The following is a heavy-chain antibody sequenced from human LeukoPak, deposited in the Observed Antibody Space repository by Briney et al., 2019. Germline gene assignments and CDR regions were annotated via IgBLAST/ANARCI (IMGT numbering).Heavy chain of an antibody. D-gene: IGHD3-22*01. V-gene: IGHV3-30-3*01. Sequence: GGSLRVSCAASGFTFSSYAMHWVRQAPGKGLEWVAVISYDGSNKYYADSVKGRFTISRDNSKNTLYLQMNSLRAEDTAVYYCARVEEVVINPPGTGNGMDVWGQGTTVTVSS. CDR3: ARVEEVVINPPGTGNGMDV. CDR2: ISYDGSNK. J-gene: IGHJ6*02. CDR1: GFTFSSYA.